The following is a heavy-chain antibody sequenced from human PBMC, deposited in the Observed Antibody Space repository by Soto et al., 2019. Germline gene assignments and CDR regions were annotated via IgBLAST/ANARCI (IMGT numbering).Heavy chain of an antibody. J-gene: IGHJ3*01. CDR1: GFTFSTSE. CDR2: IHPSVQPI. Sequence: VRLVASGGGLIQPGGSLRLSCAASGFTFSTSEMYWVRQAPGKGLEWVSYIHPSVQPIFYADSVKGLFNISRCKAKNCLYLQMSSVRAEDSAVYYCARRASRWGQGKMVTVSS. V-gene: IGHV3-48*03. D-gene: IGHD5-12*01. CDR3: ARRASR.